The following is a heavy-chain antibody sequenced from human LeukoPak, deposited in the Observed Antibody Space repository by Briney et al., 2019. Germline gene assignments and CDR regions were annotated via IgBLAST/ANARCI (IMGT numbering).Heavy chain of an antibody. J-gene: IGHJ4*02. CDR3: AKVALNHYVWGSDRSPLGY. CDR1: GFTFSNYA. D-gene: IGHD3-16*02. V-gene: IGHV3-30*02. CDR2: IRYDGSSA. Sequence: GGSLRLSCAASGFTFSNYAMHWVRQAPGKGLEWVAYIRYDGSSAYYADSVKGRFTICRDNSKNTLFLQVNSLRAEDTAIYYCAKVALNHYVWGSDRSPLGYWGQGTLVTVSS.